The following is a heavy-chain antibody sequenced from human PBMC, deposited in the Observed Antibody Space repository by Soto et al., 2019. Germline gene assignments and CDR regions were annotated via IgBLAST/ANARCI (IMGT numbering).Heavy chain of an antibody. CDR2: IYYSGST. V-gene: IGHV4-59*01. CDR1: GVSISSYY. Sequence: SETLSLTCTVSGVSISSYYWSWIRQPPGKGLEWIGYIYYSGSTNNNPSLNSRVTSSVDTSKNQLSLKLGSVIDAETAVYYCARDSYSYGSFASWVQGTLVTVSS. CDR3: ARDSYSYGSFAS. J-gene: IGHJ5*01. D-gene: IGHD5-18*01.